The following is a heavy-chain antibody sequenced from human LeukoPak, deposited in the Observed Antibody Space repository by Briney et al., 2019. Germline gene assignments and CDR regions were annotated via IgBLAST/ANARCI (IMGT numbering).Heavy chain of an antibody. CDR1: GYTFTGYY. CDR3: ARAYCSSTSCYRGYYYGMDV. Sequence: ASVKVSCKASGYTFTGYYMHWERQAPGQGLEWMGRINPNSGGTNYAQKFQGRVTMTRDTSISTAYMELSRLRSDDTAVYYCARAYCSSTSCYRGYYYGMDVWGQGTTVTVSS. CDR2: INPNSGGT. D-gene: IGHD2-2*02. V-gene: IGHV1-2*06. J-gene: IGHJ6*02.